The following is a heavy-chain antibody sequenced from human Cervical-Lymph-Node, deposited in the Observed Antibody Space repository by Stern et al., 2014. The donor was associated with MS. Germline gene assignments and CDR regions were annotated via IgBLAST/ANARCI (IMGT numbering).Heavy chain of an antibody. D-gene: IGHD2-21*02. CDR1: GFTFSDYY. Sequence: QMQLVESGGGLVKPGESLRLSCAASGFTFSDYYMSWIRQTPGKGLEWISYISSRADSIYYADSVRGRFTISRDNTQNSLYLEMNSLTVEDTAIYYCARVHLSTVTAADYWGQGTLVTVSS. CDR3: ARVHLSTVTAADY. J-gene: IGHJ4*02. V-gene: IGHV3-11*01. CDR2: ISSRADSI.